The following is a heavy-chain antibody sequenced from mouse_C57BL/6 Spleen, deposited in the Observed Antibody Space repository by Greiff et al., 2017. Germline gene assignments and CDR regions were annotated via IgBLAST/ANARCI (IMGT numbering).Heavy chain of an antibody. J-gene: IGHJ4*01. Sequence: VQLQQPGAELVMPGASVKLSCKASGYTFTSYWMHWVKQRPGQGLEWIGEIDPSDSYTNYNQKFKGKSTLTVDKSSSTAYMQLSSLTSEDSAVYYCAIFYSGAMDYWGQGTSVTVSS. CDR2: IDPSDSYT. CDR1: GYTFTSYW. D-gene: IGHD2-1*01. CDR3: AIFYSGAMDY. V-gene: IGHV1-69*01.